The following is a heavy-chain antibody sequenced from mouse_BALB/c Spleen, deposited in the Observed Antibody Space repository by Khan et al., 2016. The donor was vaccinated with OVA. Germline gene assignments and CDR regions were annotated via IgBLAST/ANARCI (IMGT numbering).Heavy chain of an antibody. J-gene: IGHJ1*01. CDR2: INPSSGYT. CDR1: GYTFTSYT. D-gene: IGHD2-14*01. CDR3: ARSGAYYRYDGYFDV. V-gene: IGHV1-4*01. Sequence: QVQLKESGAELARPGASVKMSCKASGYTFTSYTMHWVKQRPGQGLEWIGFINPSSGYTNYNQKFKDKATLTADKSSNTAYMQLSSLTSEDSAVYYCARSGAYYRYDGYFDVWGAGTTVTVSS.